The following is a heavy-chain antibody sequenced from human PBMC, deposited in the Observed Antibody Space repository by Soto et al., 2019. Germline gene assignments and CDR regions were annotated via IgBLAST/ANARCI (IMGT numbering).Heavy chain of an antibody. V-gene: IGHV3-11*05. CDR3: ARGGQQQLNA. D-gene: IGHD6-13*01. J-gene: IGHJ5*02. CDR2: ISTTSTST. Sequence: VQLVESGGGLVKPGGSLRLSCAASGFTFSDYHMTWIRQAPGKGLEWVSYISTTSTSTNYADSVKGRFTSSRDNAKNSLYLQMNSLRAEDSAVYYCARGGQQQLNAWGQGTLVTVSS. CDR1: GFTFSDYH.